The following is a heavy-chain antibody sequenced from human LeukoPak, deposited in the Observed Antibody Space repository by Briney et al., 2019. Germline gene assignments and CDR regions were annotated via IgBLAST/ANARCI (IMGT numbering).Heavy chain of an antibody. CDR1: GFSFSTYW. CDR2: IKQDGSEN. CDR3: ARDLYRGGPDY. J-gene: IGHJ4*02. V-gene: IGHV3-7*01. D-gene: IGHD3-10*01. Sequence: GGSLRLSCAASGFSFSTYWMSWVRQAPGNGLEWVANIKQDGSENYYVDSVKGRFTISRDNAKNSLYLQLNSLRAEDTAVYYCARDLYRGGPDYWGQGTLVTVSS.